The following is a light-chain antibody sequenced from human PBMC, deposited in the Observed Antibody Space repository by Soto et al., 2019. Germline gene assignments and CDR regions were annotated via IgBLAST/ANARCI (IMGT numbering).Light chain of an antibody. V-gene: IGKV3-15*01. Sequence: IVLTQSPGTLSVSPVERATRSCRVSQSVGTNLAWYQQRPGQAPRLLVYGASTRASGIPPRFSGSGSGTDFTLTISSLQSEDFAVYYCQQLNYWPRITFGQGTRLEV. CDR2: GAS. CDR1: QSVGTN. J-gene: IGKJ5*01. CDR3: QQLNYWPRIT.